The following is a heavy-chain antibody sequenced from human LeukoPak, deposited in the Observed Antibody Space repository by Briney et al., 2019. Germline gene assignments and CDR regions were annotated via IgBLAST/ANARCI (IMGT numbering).Heavy chain of an antibody. D-gene: IGHD3-3*01. V-gene: IGHV4-39*07. J-gene: IGHJ4*02. Sequence: SETLSLTCNVSGGSISSNDYYWGWIRQPPGKGLEWIGSIYHRGITHYTPSLKSRVTISVDTSKNQFSLRLTSVTAADTAVYYCARASEGIGYFDTWGRGSLVTVSS. CDR3: ARASEGIGYFDT. CDR1: GGSISSNDYY. CDR2: IYHRGIT.